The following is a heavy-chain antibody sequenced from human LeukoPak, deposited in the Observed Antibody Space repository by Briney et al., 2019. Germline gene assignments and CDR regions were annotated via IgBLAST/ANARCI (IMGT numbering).Heavy chain of an antibody. J-gene: IGHJ5*02. CDR1: GGSISSYY. V-gene: IGHV4-59*01. Sequence: SETLSLTCTVSGGSISSYYWSWIRQPPGKGLEWVGYISYSGSTNYNPSLKSRVTMSLDTSKNQFSLKLSSVTAVDTAVYYCAVGGYCSSTNCYPNWFDPWGRGALVTVSS. D-gene: IGHD2-2*01. CDR3: AVGGYCSSTNCYPNWFDP. CDR2: ISYSGST.